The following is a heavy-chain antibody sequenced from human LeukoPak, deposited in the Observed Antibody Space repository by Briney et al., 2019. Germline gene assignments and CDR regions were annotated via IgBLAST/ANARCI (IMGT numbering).Heavy chain of an antibody. V-gene: IGHV4-30-4*01. CDR3: ASFDGPGYSYGFDY. D-gene: IGHD5-18*01. Sequence: SQTLSLTCAVSGGSISSGDYYWSWIRQPPGKGLEWIGYIYYSGSTYYNPSLKSRVTISVDTSKNQFSPKLSSVTAADTAVYYCASFDGPGYSYGFDYWGQGTLVTVSS. CDR2: IYYSGST. J-gene: IGHJ4*02. CDR1: GGSISSGDYY.